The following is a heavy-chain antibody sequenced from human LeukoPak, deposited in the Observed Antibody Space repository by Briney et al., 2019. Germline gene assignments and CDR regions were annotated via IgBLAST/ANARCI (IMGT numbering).Heavy chain of an antibody. J-gene: IGHJ3*02. V-gene: IGHV3-53*01. CDR2: IYSDGTT. CDR3: ARDEKHPGAFDI. Sequence: PGGSLRLSCAVSGGTVSSTYMSWVRQAPGKGLEWVSVIYSDGTTYSADSVKGRFTISRDNSNNSLYLQMNSLRAEDTAIYYCARDEKHPGAFDIWGQGTMVTVSS. CDR1: GGTVSSTY. D-gene: IGHD3-10*01.